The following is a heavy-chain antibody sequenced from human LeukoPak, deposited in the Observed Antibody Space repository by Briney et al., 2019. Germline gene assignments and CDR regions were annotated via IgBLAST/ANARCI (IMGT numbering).Heavy chain of an antibody. D-gene: IGHD2-15*01. Sequence: GESLKISCKGSGYSFTSYWIGWVRQMPGKGLEWMGIIYPGDSDTRYSPSFQGQVTISADKSISTAYLQWSSLKASDTAMYYCARSVVVVAATARYFDYWGQGTPVTVSS. CDR2: IYPGDSDT. CDR3: ARSVVVVAATARYFDY. CDR1: GYSFTSYW. V-gene: IGHV5-51*01. J-gene: IGHJ4*02.